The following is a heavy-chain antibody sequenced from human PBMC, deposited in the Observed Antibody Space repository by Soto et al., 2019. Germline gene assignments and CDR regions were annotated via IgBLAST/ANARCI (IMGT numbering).Heavy chain of an antibody. D-gene: IGHD2-15*01. CDR2: INAGNGNT. J-gene: IGHJ4*02. Sequence: ASVKVSCKAFGYTFTSYVMHWGRQAPGQRLEWMGWINAGNGNTKYSQKFQGRVTITRDTSASTAYMELSSLRSEDTAVYYCARDLGGWPDYWGQGTLVTVSS. CDR3: ARDLGGWPDY. V-gene: IGHV1-3*01. CDR1: GYTFTSYV.